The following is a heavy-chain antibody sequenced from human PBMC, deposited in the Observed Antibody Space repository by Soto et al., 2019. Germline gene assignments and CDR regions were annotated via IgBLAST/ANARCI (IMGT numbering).Heavy chain of an antibody. V-gene: IGHV1-46*01. Sequence: ASVKVSCKASGYTFTSYYMHWVRQAPGQGLEWMGIINPSGGSTSYAQKFQGRVTMTRDTSTSTAYMELSSLTSGDTAVYYCARALPYINSGDSWGRGTLVTVS. CDR1: GYTFTSYY. D-gene: IGHD6-25*01. J-gene: IGHJ4*02. CDR3: ARALPYINSGDS. CDR2: INPSGGST.